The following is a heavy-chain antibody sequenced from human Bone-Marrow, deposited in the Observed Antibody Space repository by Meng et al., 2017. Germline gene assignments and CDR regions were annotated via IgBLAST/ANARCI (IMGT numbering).Heavy chain of an antibody. CDR1: GFTFSSYS. V-gene: IGHV3-21*01. Sequence: GESLKISCAASGFTFSSYSMNWVRQAPGKGLEWVSSISSSSSYIYYADSVKGRFTISRDNAKNSLYLQMNSLRAEDTAVYYCARDPRKGGLTGYYSYYYYGMDVWGQGTMVTVSS. CDR3: ARDPRKGGLTGYYSYYYYGMDV. D-gene: IGHD3-9*01. J-gene: IGHJ6*02. CDR2: ISSSSSYI.